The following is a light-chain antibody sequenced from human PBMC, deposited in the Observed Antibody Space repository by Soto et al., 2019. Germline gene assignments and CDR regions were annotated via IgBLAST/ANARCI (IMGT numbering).Light chain of an antibody. J-gene: IGKJ5*01. V-gene: IGKV3-15*01. CDR2: GAP. CDR1: QSVFSN. CDR3: QQYNNWPPIT. Sequence: EVVMTQSPATLSVSPGARATLSCRASQSVFSNLAWYQQKPGQAPRLLIYGAPTRATGIPARFSGSGSGTEFILTISSLQSEDFAVYYCQQYNNWPPITFGQGTRLEIK.